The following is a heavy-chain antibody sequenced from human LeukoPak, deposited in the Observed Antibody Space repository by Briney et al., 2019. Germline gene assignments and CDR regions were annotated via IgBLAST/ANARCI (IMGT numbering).Heavy chain of an antibody. Sequence: ASVKVSCKSSGYTSTSYDISWVRQAPGQGLEWMGWISDYIGDTNYAQKFQDRVTMTTDTSTRTAYMELRSLRSDDTAVYYCARNRGAGLFDYWGQGTLVTVSS. CDR3: ARNRGAGLFDY. CDR2: ISDYIGDT. D-gene: IGHD6-19*01. V-gene: IGHV1-18*01. CDR1: GYTSTSYD. J-gene: IGHJ4*02.